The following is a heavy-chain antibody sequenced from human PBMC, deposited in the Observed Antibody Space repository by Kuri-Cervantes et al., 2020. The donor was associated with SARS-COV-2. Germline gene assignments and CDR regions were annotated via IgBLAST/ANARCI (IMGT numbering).Heavy chain of an antibody. V-gene: IGHV4-34*01. CDR3: ARGREGVVPATILGLGYFLYFSMDV. CDR2: INHSGST. CDR1: GGSFGGYY. J-gene: IGHJ6*03. D-gene: IGHD2-2*01. Sequence: SETLSLTCAVVGGSFGGYYCSWIRQSPGKGLEWIGKINHSGSTNYNPSLSSRVTISVDMSKNQFSLRLSSVTAADTAMYYCARGREGVVPATILGLGYFLYFSMDVWGKGTSVTVSS.